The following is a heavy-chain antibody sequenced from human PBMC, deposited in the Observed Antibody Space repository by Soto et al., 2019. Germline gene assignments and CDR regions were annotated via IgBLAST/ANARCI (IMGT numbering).Heavy chain of an antibody. CDR3: ERRGCGSWYDY. Sequence: EVQLLESGGGLVQPGGSLRLSCAASGFTFSSYAMRWVRQAPVKGLEWVSAISGGGGSTYYADSVKGRFTISRDNAKNTLYLQLKSLIAEYTTVYDCERRGCGSWYDYWGQGTRVTVSA. D-gene: IGHD1-26*01. CDR2: ISGGGGST. V-gene: IGHV3-23*01. CDR1: GFTFSSYA. J-gene: IGHJ4*02.